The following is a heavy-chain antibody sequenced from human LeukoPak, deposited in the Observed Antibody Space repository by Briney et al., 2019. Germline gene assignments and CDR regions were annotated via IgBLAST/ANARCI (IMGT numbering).Heavy chain of an antibody. CDR3: ARESYGGLNY. D-gene: IGHD2-21*01. V-gene: IGHV7-4-1*02. CDR2: INTNTGNP. J-gene: IGHJ4*02. CDR1: GYIFSKYG. Sequence: ASVKVSCKASGYIFSKYGISWVRQAPGQGLEWMGWINTNTGNPTNARGFTGRFVFSLDTSVSTAYLQISSLKAEDTAVYYCARESYGGLNYWGQGTLVTVSS.